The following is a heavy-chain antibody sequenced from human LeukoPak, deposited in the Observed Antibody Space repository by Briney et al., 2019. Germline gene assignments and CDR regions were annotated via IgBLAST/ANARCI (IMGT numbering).Heavy chain of an antibody. J-gene: IGHJ4*02. CDR2: ISGSGGST. Sequence: GGSLRLSCTASGFIFNNYGMSWVRQAPGKGLEWVSAISGSGGSTYYADSVKGRFTISRDNSKNTLYLQMNSLRAEDTAVYYCAKVPIQVGATLTLYYFDYWGQGTLVTVSS. D-gene: IGHD1-26*01. CDR1: GFIFNNYG. CDR3: AKVPIQVGATLTLYYFDY. V-gene: IGHV3-23*01.